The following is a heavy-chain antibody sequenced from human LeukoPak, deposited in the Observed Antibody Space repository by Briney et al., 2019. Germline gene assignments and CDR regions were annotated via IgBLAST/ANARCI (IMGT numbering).Heavy chain of an antibody. CDR1: GFTFSSYG. CDR3: AKDVQYSYAVVDAFDY. CDR2: IRYDGSNK. Sequence: PGGSLRLSCAASGFTFSSYGMYWVRQAPGKGLEWVAFIRYDGSNKYYADSVKGRFTISRDNSKNTLYLQMNSLRAEDTAVYYCAKDVQYSYAVVDAFDYWGQGTLVTVSS. V-gene: IGHV3-30*02. J-gene: IGHJ4*02. D-gene: IGHD2-15*01.